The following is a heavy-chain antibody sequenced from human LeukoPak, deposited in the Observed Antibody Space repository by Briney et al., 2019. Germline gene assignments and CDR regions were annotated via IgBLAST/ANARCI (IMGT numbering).Heavy chain of an antibody. CDR1: GGSISSYY. Sequence: SETLSLICTVSGGSISSYYWSWIRQPPGKGLEWIGYIYYSGSTNYNPSLKSRVTISVDTSKNQFSLKLSSVTAADTAVYYCARDHCSGGSCLGGAFDIWGQGTMVTVSS. D-gene: IGHD2-15*01. CDR3: ARDHCSGGSCLGGAFDI. V-gene: IGHV4-59*01. CDR2: IYYSGST. J-gene: IGHJ3*02.